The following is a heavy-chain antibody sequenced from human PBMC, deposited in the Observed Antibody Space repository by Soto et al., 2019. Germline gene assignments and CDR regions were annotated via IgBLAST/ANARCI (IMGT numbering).Heavy chain of an antibody. Sequence: EVQLVQSGAEVKKPGESLKISCKGSGYTFTKYWIGWVRQMPGKGLEWMGIISPGDSDTRYSPSFQGQVTILADKSISTAYLQWSSLRASDTAMYYCARVGGVITAYFPMDVWGQGTTVTVSS. D-gene: IGHD3-16*01. J-gene: IGHJ6*02. V-gene: IGHV5-51*03. CDR3: ARVGGVITAYFPMDV. CDR1: GYTFTKYW. CDR2: ISPGDSDT.